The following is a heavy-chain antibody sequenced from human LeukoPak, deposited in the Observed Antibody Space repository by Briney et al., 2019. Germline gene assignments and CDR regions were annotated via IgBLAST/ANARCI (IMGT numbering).Heavy chain of an antibody. J-gene: IGHJ4*02. CDR2: IYPGDSDT. CDR3: ARHPCSGGSCRSYFDY. D-gene: IGHD2-15*01. CDR1: GYSFTSYW. V-gene: IGHV5-51*01. Sequence: GESLKISCKGSGYSFTSYWIGWVRQMPGKSLEWMGIIYPGDSDTRYSPSFQGQVTISADKSISTAYLQWSSLKASDTAMYYCARHPCSGGSCRSYFDYWGQGTLVTVSS.